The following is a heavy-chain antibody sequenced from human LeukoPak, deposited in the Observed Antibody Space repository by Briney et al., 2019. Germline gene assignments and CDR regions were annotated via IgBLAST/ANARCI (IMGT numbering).Heavy chain of an antibody. D-gene: IGHD3-22*01. CDR2: INPSGGST. J-gene: IGHJ3*02. CDR3: AREELDSSLSDAFDI. CDR1: GYTFTSYY. Sequence: ASVKVSCKASGYTFTSYYMHWVRQAPGQGLEWMGIINPSGGSTSYAQKFQGRVTITRNTSISTAYMELSSLRSEDTAVYYCAREELDSSLSDAFDIWGQGTMVTVSS. V-gene: IGHV1-46*01.